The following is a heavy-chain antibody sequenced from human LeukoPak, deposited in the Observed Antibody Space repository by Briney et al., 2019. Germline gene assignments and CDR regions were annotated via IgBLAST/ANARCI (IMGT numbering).Heavy chain of an antibody. J-gene: IGHJ4*02. CDR2: MNPNGGNT. V-gene: IGHV1-8*01. CDR1: GYTFTSYD. Sequence: ASVKVSCKASGYTFTSYDINWVRQATGQGLEWMGWMNPNGGNTGYAQKFQGRVTMTRNTSISTAYMELSSLRSEDTAVYYCARGLFDAPVRRVLRYWGQGTLVTVSS. CDR3: ARGLFDAPVRRVLRY. D-gene: IGHD3-9*01.